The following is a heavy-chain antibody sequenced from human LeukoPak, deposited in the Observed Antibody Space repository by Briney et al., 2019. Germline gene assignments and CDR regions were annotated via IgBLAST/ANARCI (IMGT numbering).Heavy chain of an antibody. Sequence: GGSLRLSCAASGFTFSSYAMSWVRQAPGKGLEWVSAISGSGGSTYYADSVKGRFTISRDNSKNTLHLQMNSLRAEDTAVYYCAKDLSVLLWFGELLFDYWGQGTLVTASS. D-gene: IGHD3-10*01. CDR1: GFTFSSYA. V-gene: IGHV3-23*01. CDR2: ISGSGGST. CDR3: AKDLSVLLWFGELLFDY. J-gene: IGHJ4*02.